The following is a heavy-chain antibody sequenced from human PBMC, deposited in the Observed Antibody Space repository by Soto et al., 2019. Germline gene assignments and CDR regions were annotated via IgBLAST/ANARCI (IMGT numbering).Heavy chain of an antibody. D-gene: IGHD6-6*01. CDR3: AKSGEYSSSYYYYYYMDV. J-gene: IGHJ6*03. CDR2: ISAYNGNT. Sequence: QVQLVQSGAEVKKPGASVKVSCKASGYTFTSYGISWVRQARGQGLEWMGWISAYNGNTNYAQKLQGRVTMTTDTSTSTAYMELRSLRSDDTAVYYCAKSGEYSSSYYYYYYMDVWGKGTTVTVSS. V-gene: IGHV1-18*01. CDR1: GYTFTSYG.